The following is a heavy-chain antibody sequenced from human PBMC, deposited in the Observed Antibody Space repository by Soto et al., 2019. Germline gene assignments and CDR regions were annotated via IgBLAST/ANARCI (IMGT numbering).Heavy chain of an antibody. Sequence: QVQLEQSGAEVKKAGSSVKVSCKAFGGSVNSHAISWVRQAPGQGLEWMGGSIPMFGTPTYAQRLQAGVTNRADDSTSTVSLDMSSLRSEDTAMYYCARSRNVAEFNDYGGNFHGFDIWGQGTMVTVYS. CDR2: SIPMFGTP. J-gene: IGHJ3*02. V-gene: IGHV1-69*01. CDR1: GGSVNSHA. CDR3: ARSRNVAEFNDYGGNFHGFDI. D-gene: IGHD4-17*01.